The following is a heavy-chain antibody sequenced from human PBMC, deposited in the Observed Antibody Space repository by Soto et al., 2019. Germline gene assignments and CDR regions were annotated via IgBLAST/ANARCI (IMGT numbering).Heavy chain of an antibody. J-gene: IGHJ3*02. CDR1: GGTFSSSA. Sequence: VKVSCKASGGTFSSSAISWVQQPPGQGLEWVGGIVPMFDTPNYGQKFQDRVTITADESTTTVYLEVSSLRSEDTAVYFCAREWGSRTVAGSAAFEIWGQGTMVHVSS. V-gene: IGHV1-69*13. CDR3: AREWGSRTVAGSAAFEI. D-gene: IGHD6-19*01. CDR2: IVPMFDTP.